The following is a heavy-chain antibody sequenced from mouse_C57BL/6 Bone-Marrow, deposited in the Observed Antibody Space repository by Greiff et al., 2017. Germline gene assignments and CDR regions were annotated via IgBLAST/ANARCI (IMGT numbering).Heavy chain of an antibody. CDR3: AIAFLYYDYALYYFDY. CDR2: IYPSDSDT. CDR1: GYTFTSYW. J-gene: IGHJ2*01. Sequence: QVQLKQPGAELVKPGASVKVSCKASGYTFTSYWMHWVKQRPGQGLEWIGRIYPSDSDTNYNQKFKGKATLTVDQSSSTAYMQLSSLTSEDSAVYYWAIAFLYYDYALYYFDYWGRGTALTVTS. V-gene: IGHV1-74*01. D-gene: IGHD2-4*01.